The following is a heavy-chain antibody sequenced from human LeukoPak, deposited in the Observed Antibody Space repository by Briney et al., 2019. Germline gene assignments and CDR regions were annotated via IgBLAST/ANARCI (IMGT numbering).Heavy chain of an antibody. J-gene: IGHJ5*02. CDR1: GFTFSGYW. D-gene: IGHD4-23*01. V-gene: IGHV3-74*01. CDR2: IHTDGSST. CDR3: ARTSYGGNSPDWFDP. Sequence: GGSLRLSCAASGFTFSGYWMHWVRHAPGKGLVWVSRIHTDGSSTSYADSVKGRFTISRDNAKNTLYLQMTSLTVEDTAVYYCARTSYGGNSPDWFDPWGQGTLVTVSS.